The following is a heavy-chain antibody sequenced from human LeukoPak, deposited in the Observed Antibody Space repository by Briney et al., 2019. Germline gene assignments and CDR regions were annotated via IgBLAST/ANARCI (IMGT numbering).Heavy chain of an antibody. Sequence: SETLSLTCTVSGGSISSYYWSWIRQPPGKGLEWIGEINHSGSINYNPSLKSRVTISVDTSKNQFSLKLSSVTAADTAVYYCARGRTAMALVYYGMDVWGQGTTVTVSS. CDR3: ARGRTAMALVYYGMDV. CDR1: GGSISSYY. D-gene: IGHD5-18*01. J-gene: IGHJ6*02. CDR2: INHSGSI. V-gene: IGHV4-34*01.